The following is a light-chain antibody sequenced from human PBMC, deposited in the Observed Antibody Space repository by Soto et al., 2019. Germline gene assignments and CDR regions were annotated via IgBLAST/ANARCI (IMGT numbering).Light chain of an antibody. Sequence: QSVLTQPPSASGTPGQSVTLSCSGSTSNIGSNAVNWYQQLPGTAPKLLIYKNNQRPSGVPDRFSGSKFGTSASLAISGLHSEDEADYHCAAWDDSLHGVAFGGGTKVTVL. CDR2: KNN. CDR1: TSNIGSNA. J-gene: IGLJ3*02. CDR3: AAWDDSLHGVA. V-gene: IGLV1-44*01.